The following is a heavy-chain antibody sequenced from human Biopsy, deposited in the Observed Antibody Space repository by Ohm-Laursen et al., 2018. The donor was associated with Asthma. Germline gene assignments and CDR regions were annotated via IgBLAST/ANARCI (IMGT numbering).Heavy chain of an antibody. CDR3: AKERYYDFWSGYPI. CDR2: ISYDGFNK. Sequence: RSLRLSCSASGFTFSSYWMHWVRQAPGKGLEWVAVISYDGFNKDYGDSVKGRFTISRDNSKNTLYLQMNSLRAEDTAVYYCAKERYYDFWSGYPIWGQGTMVTVSS. V-gene: IGHV3-30*18. D-gene: IGHD3-3*01. CDR1: GFTFSSYW. J-gene: IGHJ3*02.